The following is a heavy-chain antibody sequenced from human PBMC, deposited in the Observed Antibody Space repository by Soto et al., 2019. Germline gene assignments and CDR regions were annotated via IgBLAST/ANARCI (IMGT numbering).Heavy chain of an antibody. CDR1: GFTFSDHG. Sequence: QVQLVESGGGVVQPGRSLSLSCAASGFTFSDHGMHWVRQAPGKGLEWVAVTWYDGSNRYYADSVKGRFTISRDNSKNTVYLQMNSLRAEDTALYYCARAQNTALAHFDYWGQGTLVTVSS. CDR2: TWYDGSNR. D-gene: IGHD5-18*01. J-gene: IGHJ4*02. CDR3: ARAQNTALAHFDY. V-gene: IGHV3-33*01.